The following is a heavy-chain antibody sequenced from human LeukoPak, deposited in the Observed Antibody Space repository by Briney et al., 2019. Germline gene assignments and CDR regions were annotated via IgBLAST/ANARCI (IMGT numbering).Heavy chain of an antibody. CDR1: GYIFTDYY. CDR2: LNSSGGST. J-gene: IGHJ6*02. Sequence: ASVKVSCKTSGYIFTDYYIHWVRQAPGQGLEWMGILNSSGGSTTYAQKFQGRITMTRDASTSTVYMELRSLRSEDTAVYYCATPSYSSGWRYYYYGMDVWGQGTTVTVSS. CDR3: ATPSYSSGWRYYYYGMDV. D-gene: IGHD6-19*01. V-gene: IGHV1-46*01.